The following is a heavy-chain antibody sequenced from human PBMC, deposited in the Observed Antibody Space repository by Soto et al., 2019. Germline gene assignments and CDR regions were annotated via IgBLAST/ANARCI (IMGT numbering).Heavy chain of an antibody. V-gene: IGHV1-3*01. CDR1: GYTFTSYA. CDR2: INAGNGNT. Sequence: GASVKVSCKASGYTFTSYAMHWVRQAPGQRLEWMGWINAGNGNTKYSQKFQGRVTITRDTSASTAYMELSSLRSEDTAVYYCTRHHPHHYDSSGYFDYWGQGTPVTVSS. CDR3: TRHHPHHYDSSGYFDY. D-gene: IGHD3-22*01. J-gene: IGHJ4*02.